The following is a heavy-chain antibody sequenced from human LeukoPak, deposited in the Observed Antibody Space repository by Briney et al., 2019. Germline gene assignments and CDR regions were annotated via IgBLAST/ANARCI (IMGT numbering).Heavy chain of an antibody. V-gene: IGHV3-21*01. CDR2: ISSSSSYI. CDR1: GFTFSSYS. Sequence: GGSLRLSCAASGFTFSSYSMNWVRQAPGKGLEWVSSISSSSSYIYYADSVKGRFTISRDNAKNSLYLQMNSLRAEDTAVYYCARGPVGATGPNWFDPWGQGTLVTVSS. D-gene: IGHD1-26*01. J-gene: IGHJ5*02. CDR3: ARGPVGATGPNWFDP.